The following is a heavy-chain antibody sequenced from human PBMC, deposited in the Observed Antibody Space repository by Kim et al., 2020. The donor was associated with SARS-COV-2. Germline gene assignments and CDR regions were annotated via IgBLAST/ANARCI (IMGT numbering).Heavy chain of an antibody. J-gene: IGHJ6*02. Sequence: PTYARGFTGRFVFSLDTSVSTAYLQISSLKAEDTAVYYCTRWNTHNGMDVWGQGTTVTVSS. CDR2: P. D-gene: IGHD1-1*01. V-gene: IGHV7-4-1*02. CDR3: TRWNTHNGMDV.